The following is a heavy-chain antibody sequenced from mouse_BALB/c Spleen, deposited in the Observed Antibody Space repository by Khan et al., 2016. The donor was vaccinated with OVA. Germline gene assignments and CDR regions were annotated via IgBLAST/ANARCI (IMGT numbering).Heavy chain of an antibody. CDR3: ARGGLGLRAYAMDY. D-gene: IGHD3-1*01. CDR1: GYSFTSYY. Sequence: EVQLQESGPELMKPGASVKISCKASGYSFTSYYIHWVKQSHGKSLEWIGYIDPFNGGTSYNQKFKGKATLTLDKSSSTAYLHLSSLTSEDSAVYFCARGGLGLRAYAMDYWGQGTSVTGSS. V-gene: IGHV1S135*01. CDR2: IDPFNGGT. J-gene: IGHJ4*01.